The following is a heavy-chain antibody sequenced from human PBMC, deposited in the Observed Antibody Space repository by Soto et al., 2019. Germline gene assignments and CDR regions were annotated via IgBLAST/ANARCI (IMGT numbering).Heavy chain of an antibody. J-gene: IGHJ6*02. CDR2: ISGSDGRT. V-gene: IGHV3-23*01. CDR1: GFTFSNYA. CDR3: ARDQDDYGDSVLGDSYYYHSYGLDV. D-gene: IGHD4-17*01. Sequence: QLLESGGGLVPPGGSLRLSCAASGFTFSNYAMSWVRQAPGKGLEWVAGISGSDGRTFHADPVKGRFTISRDNSRNTLYLHMSRLRAQDTAVYYCARDQDDYGDSVLGDSYYYHSYGLDVWGQGTTVTVSS.